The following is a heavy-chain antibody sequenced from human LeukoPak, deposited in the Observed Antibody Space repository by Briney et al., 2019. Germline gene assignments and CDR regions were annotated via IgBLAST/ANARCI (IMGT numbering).Heavy chain of an antibody. CDR3: ARGHWFDP. Sequence: GGSLRLSCVASGFTFSTYWKSWIRQAPGKGLEWVAYIKPDGSEKSYVDSVKGRFTISRDNAKNSLYLQMNSLRAEDTAVYSCARGHWFDPWGQGTLVTVSS. CDR1: GFTFSTYW. V-gene: IGHV3-7*03. CDR2: IKPDGSEK. J-gene: IGHJ5*02.